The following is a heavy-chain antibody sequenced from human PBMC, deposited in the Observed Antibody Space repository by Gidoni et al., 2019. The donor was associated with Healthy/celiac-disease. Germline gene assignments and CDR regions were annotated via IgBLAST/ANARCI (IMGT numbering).Heavy chain of an antibody. D-gene: IGHD3-16*01. CDR3: ARDKGVFYFDY. CDR1: GFTFSSYA. V-gene: IGHV3-30-3*01. CDR2: ISYDGSNK. J-gene: IGHJ4*02. Sequence: QVQLVESGGGVVQPGRSLRISCAASGFTFSSYAMHWVRQAPGKGLDWVAVISYDGSNKYYADSVKGRFTISRDNSKNTLYLQMNSLRAEDTAVYYCARDKGVFYFDYWGQETLVTVSS.